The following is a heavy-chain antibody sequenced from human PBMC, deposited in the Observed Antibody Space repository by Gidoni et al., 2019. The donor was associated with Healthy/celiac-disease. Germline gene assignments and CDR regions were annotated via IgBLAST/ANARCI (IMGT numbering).Heavy chain of an antibody. J-gene: IGHJ5*02. Sequence: QVQLVQSGAEVKKPGASVKVSCKASGYTFTGYYMHWVRQAPGQWLEWMGWINPNSGGTNYSQKFQGRVTMTRDTSISTAYMELSRLRSDDTAVYYCARDLGYCSSTSCYTWFDPWGQGTLVTVSS. CDR1: GYTFTGYY. CDR2: INPNSGGT. CDR3: ARDLGYCSSTSCYTWFDP. V-gene: IGHV1-2*02. D-gene: IGHD2-2*02.